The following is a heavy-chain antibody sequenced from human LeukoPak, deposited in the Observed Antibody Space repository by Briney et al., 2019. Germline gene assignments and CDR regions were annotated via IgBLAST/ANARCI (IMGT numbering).Heavy chain of an antibody. CDR1: EFTFSSYA. D-gene: IGHD2-2*01. J-gene: IGHJ3*02. CDR3: ARDMPSRDAFDI. V-gene: IGHV3-21*01. Sequence: GGSLRLSCAASEFTFSSYAMSWVRQAPGKGLEWVSSISSSSSYIYYADSVKGRFTISRDNAKNSLYLQMNSLRAEDTAVYYCARDMPSRDAFDIWGQGTMVTVSS. CDR2: ISSSSSYI.